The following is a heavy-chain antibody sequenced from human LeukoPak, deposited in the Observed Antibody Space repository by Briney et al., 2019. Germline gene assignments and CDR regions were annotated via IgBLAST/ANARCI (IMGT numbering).Heavy chain of an antibody. V-gene: IGHV3-30-3*01. CDR3: ARGEEGATDY. CDR2: ISYDGSNK. D-gene: IGHD1-26*01. Sequence: PGGSLRLSCAASGFTFSSYAMHWVRQAPGKGLEWVAVISYDGSNKYYADSVKGRFTISRDNSKNTLYLQMNSLRAEDTAVYYCARGEEGATDYWGQGTLVTVSS. CDR1: GFTFSSYA. J-gene: IGHJ4*02.